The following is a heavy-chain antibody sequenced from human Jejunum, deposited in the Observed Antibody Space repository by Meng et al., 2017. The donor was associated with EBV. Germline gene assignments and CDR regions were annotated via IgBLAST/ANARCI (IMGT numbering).Heavy chain of an antibody. V-gene: IGHV1-8*01. CDR3: VVGTIDMTFNY. CDR1: GYTFTSYD. J-gene: IGHJ4*02. D-gene: IGHD2-21*02. Sequence: QVQLVQAGAEVKKPVASVKLSCKPSGYTFTSYDINWVRKATGQGLEWMGWMNPNSGNRGYAQKFQGRLTMTSDTSISTAYMELSSLISEDTALYYCVVGTIDMTFNYWGQGMLVTVSS. CDR2: MNPNSGNR.